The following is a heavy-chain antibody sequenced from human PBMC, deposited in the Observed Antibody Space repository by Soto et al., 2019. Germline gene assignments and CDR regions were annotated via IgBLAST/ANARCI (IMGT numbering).Heavy chain of an antibody. V-gene: IGHV3-21*01. D-gene: IGHD5-12*01. J-gene: IGHJ6*03. Sequence: GRSLTLSCAASGFTFSSYPMDWVRQAPGKGLEWVSSISSSSSNIYYADSVKGRFTISRDNAKNSLYLQMNSLRAEDTAVYYCARVGIVATITYYYYYYMDVWGKGTTVTVS. CDR2: ISSSSSNI. CDR1: GFTFSSYP. CDR3: ARVGIVATITYYYYYYMDV.